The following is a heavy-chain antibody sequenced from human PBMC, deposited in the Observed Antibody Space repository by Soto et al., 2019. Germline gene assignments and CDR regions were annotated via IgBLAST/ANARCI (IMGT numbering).Heavy chain of an antibody. J-gene: IGHJ4*02. V-gene: IGHV3-30-3*01. Sequence: QVQLVESGGGVVQPGRSLRLSCAASGFTFSSYAMHWVRQAPGKGLEWVAVISYDGSNKYYADSVKGRFTISRDNSKNTLYLQMNSLRDEDTAVYYCARVGGYYYDSSGYSGLFYWGQGTLVTVSS. CDR3: ARVGGYYYDSSGYSGLFY. D-gene: IGHD3-22*01. CDR1: GFTFSSYA. CDR2: ISYDGSNK.